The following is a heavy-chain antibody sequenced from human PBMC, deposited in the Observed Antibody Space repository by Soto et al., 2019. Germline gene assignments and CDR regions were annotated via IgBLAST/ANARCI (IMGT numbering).Heavy chain of an antibody. CDR2: IYYSGST. D-gene: IGHD2-15*01. J-gene: IGHJ4*02. V-gene: IGHV4-31*03. CDR3: ARRVVTPSYFDD. CDR1: GGSISSGGYY. Sequence: SETLSLTCTVSGGSISSGGYYWSWIRQHPGKGLEWIGYIYYSGSTYYNPSLKSRVTISVDTSKNQFSLKLSSVTAADTAVYYCARRVVTPSYFDDWGQGTLVTVSS.